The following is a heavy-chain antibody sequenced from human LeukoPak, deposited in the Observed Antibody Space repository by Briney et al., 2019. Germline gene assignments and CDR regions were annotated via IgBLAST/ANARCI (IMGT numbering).Heavy chain of an antibody. CDR1: GGSFSGYY. J-gene: IGHJ4*02. V-gene: IGHV4-34*01. CDR3: ARRQGYGSGSYYNY. D-gene: IGHD3-10*01. Sequence: PSETLSLTCAVYGGSFSGYYWSWIRQPPGKGLEWIGEINHSGSTNYNPSLKSRVTISVDTSKNQFSLKLSPVTAADTAVYYCARRQGYGSGSYYNYWGQGTLVTVSS. CDR2: INHSGST.